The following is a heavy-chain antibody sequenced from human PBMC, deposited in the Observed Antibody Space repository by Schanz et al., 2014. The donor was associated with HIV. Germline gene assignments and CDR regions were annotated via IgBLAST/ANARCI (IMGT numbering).Heavy chain of an antibody. CDR3: ARGPDYSRTSYNFDY. CDR2: IIPILGGA. Sequence: QVQLVQSGAEVKKPGASVKVSCKASGYTFNSYGINWVRQAPGQGLEWMGDIIPILGGANYAQKFQGRVTMSRDTSTSTVYMTLNSLTSEDTAVYFCARGPDYSRTSYNFDYWGQGTLVAVSS. D-gene: IGHD6-13*01. V-gene: IGHV1-69*10. J-gene: IGHJ4*02. CDR1: GYTFNSYG.